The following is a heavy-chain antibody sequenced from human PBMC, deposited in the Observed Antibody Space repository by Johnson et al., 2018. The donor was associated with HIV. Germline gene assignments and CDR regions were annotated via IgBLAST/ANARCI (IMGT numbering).Heavy chain of an antibody. CDR1: GFNFNHAW. Sequence: VHLVESGGGLVKPGKSLRLSCEASGFNFNHAWMSWVRQAPGKGLEWVGRIISERDGGTTDYSAPVKDRLTISRDDSTNTLYLQMNSLKIEDTAVYYCATDLFSLILEDDAFDTWGQGTMVTVSS. J-gene: IGHJ3*02. CDR2: IISERDGGTT. CDR3: ATDLFSLILEDDAFDT. V-gene: IGHV3-15*01.